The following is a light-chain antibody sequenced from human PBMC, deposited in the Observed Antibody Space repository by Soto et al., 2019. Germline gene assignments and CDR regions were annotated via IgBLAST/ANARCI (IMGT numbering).Light chain of an antibody. J-gene: IGKJ1*01. Sequence: AIQMTQSPSSLSASVGDRVIITFRASQAIRNDLGWYQQKPGKAPKLLIYTASTLQSGVPSRFSGSGSGADFTPTIRSLQPEDSATYYCLHDYSYPRTFGQGTKVDIK. V-gene: IGKV1-6*01. CDR2: TAS. CDR1: QAIRND. CDR3: LHDYSYPRT.